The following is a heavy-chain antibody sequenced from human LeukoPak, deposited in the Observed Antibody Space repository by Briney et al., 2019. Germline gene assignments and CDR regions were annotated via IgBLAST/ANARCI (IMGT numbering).Heavy chain of an antibody. CDR2: IGTAGDT. J-gene: IGHJ3*02. CDR1: GFTFSSYD. CDR3: ARGHLPVVDGDSLSDAFDI. D-gene: IGHD2-15*01. V-gene: IGHV3-13*01. Sequence: GGSLRLSCAASGFTFSSYDTHWVRQATGKGLEWVSGIGTAGDTYYRGSVKGRFTISRENAKNSLYLQITSLRLEDTAVYYCARGHLPVVDGDSLSDAFDIWGQGTMVTVSS.